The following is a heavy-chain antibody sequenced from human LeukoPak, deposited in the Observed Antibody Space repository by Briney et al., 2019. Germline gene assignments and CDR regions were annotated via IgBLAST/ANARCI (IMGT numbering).Heavy chain of an antibody. V-gene: IGHV3-74*01. Sequence: GGSLRLSCAASGFTFNTYWMHWVRQVPGKGLVWVSRTNSDGSSTTHADSVKGRFTVSRDNAKNTLYLQMSSLRPEDTVVYYCAREWSGFGELPDYWGQGTLVTVSS. D-gene: IGHD3-10*01. CDR1: GFTFNTYW. CDR2: TNSDGSST. CDR3: AREWSGFGELPDY. J-gene: IGHJ4*02.